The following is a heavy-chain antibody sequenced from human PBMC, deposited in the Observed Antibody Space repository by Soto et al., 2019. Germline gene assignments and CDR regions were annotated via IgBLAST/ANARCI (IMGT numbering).Heavy chain of an antibody. CDR2: IIPIFGTA. J-gene: IGHJ4*02. CDR1: GGTLSSYA. Sequence: QVQLVQSGAEVKKPGSSVKVSCKASGGTLSSYAISWVRQAPGQGLEWMGGIIPIFGTANYAQKFQGRVTITADESTSTAYMELSSLRSEDTAVYYCARSSNFWSGYYTVGYFDYWGQGTLVTVSS. D-gene: IGHD3-3*01. V-gene: IGHV1-69*01. CDR3: ARSSNFWSGYYTVGYFDY.